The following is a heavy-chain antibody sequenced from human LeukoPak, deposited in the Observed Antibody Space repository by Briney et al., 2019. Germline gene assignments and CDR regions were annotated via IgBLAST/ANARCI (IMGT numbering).Heavy chain of an antibody. J-gene: IGHJ6*02. Sequence: GGSLRLSCAASGFTFSNAWMSWVRQAPGKGLEWVGRIKSKTDGGTTDHAAPVKGRFTISRDDSKNTLYLQMNSLKTEDTAVYYCTTDWMTTVTTRVYYYYGMDVWGQGTTVTVSS. CDR3: TTDWMTTVTTRVYYYYGMDV. CDR1: GFTFSNAW. CDR2: IKSKTDGGTT. D-gene: IGHD4-11*01. V-gene: IGHV3-15*01.